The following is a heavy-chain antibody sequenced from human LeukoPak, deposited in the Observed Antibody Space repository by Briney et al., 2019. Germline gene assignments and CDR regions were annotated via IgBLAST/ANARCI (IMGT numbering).Heavy chain of an antibody. D-gene: IGHD3-16*01. CDR2: INSDGSST. V-gene: IGHV3-74*01. Sequence: AESLRLSCAASAFTFSNYWMQWVRQAQGKGLVWVSRINSDGSSTSYTDSVTGRLTISRDNAKHTLYLQMNRLRAEDTAVYYCARVSRGSYFGYYYYYMDVWGKGTTVTVSS. J-gene: IGHJ6*03. CDR3: ARVSRGSYFGYYYYYMDV. CDR1: AFTFSNYW.